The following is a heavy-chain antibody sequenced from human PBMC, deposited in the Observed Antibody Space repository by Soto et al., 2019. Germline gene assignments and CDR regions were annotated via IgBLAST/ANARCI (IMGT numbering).Heavy chain of an antibody. Sequence: HPGGSLRLSCAASGFTFSSYGMHWVRQAPGKGLEWVAVISYDGSNKYYADSVKGRFTISRDNSKNTLYLQMNSLRAEDTAVYYCAKDPGPILLWFGEAPGWFDPWGQGTLVTVSS. CDR3: AKDPGPILLWFGEAPGWFDP. CDR1: GFTFSSYG. D-gene: IGHD3-10*01. J-gene: IGHJ5*02. CDR2: ISYDGSNK. V-gene: IGHV3-30*18.